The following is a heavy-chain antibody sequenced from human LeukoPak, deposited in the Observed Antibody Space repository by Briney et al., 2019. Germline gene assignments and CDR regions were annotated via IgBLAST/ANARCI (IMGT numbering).Heavy chain of an antibody. J-gene: IGHJ4*02. Sequence: GASVKVSCKVSGYTLTELSMHWVRQAPGKGLEWMGGFYPEDGETIYAQKLQGRVTMNEDTSTHTAYMELRSLRSEDTAVYYCATEPPSSREYREDYFDYWGQGTLVTVSS. CDR1: GYTLTELS. CDR3: ATEPPSSREYREDYFDY. V-gene: IGHV1-24*01. CDR2: FYPEDGET. D-gene: IGHD6-6*01.